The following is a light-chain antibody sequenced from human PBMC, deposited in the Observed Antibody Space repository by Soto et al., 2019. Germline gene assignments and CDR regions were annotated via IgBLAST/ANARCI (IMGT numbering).Light chain of an antibody. V-gene: IGLV2-11*01. CDR3: CSFAGSYTFDV. CDR1: SSDVGNYNY. Sequence: QSALTQPRSVSGSPGQSVIISCTGTSSDVGNYNYVSWFQQHPGKAPKLMIYDVTKRPSGVPDRFSGSKSGNTASLTISGLQAEDEADYYCCSFAGSYTFDVFGTGTKVTVL. CDR2: DVT. J-gene: IGLJ1*01.